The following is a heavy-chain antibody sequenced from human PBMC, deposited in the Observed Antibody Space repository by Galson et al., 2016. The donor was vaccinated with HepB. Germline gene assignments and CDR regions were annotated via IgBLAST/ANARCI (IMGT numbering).Heavy chain of an antibody. J-gene: IGHJ4*02. CDR1: GFRLSDYG. Sequence: SLRLSCAVSGFRLSDYGMHWVRQTPAKGLEWLSVIWYDESEKYYADSVKGRFTISRDNSKNTLYLQMHSLRVEDTGMYYCAKDLEVRMATKYYFEYWGLGTLVTVSS. V-gene: IGHV3-33*06. D-gene: IGHD5-24*01. CDR3: AKDLEVRMATKYYFEY. CDR2: IWYDESEK.